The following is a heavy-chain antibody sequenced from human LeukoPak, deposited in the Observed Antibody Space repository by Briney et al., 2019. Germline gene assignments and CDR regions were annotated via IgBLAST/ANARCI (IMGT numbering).Heavy chain of an antibody. CDR1: GGSISSYY. CDR3: ARGRTTVTTGGYYYYYMDV. CDR2: IYNSGST. J-gene: IGHJ6*03. D-gene: IGHD4-11*01. Sequence: SETLSLTCTVSGGSISSYYWSWIRQPAGKGLEWIGRIYNSGSTNYNPSLKSRVTMSVDTSKNQFSLKLSSVTAADTAVYYCARGRTTVTTGGYYYYYMDVWGKGTTVTVSS. V-gene: IGHV4-4*07.